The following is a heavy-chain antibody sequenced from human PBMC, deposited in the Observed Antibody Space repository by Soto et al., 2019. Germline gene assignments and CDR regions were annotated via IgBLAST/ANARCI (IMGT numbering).Heavy chain of an antibody. Sequence: QVHLVQSGAEVKKPGASVKVSCKGSGYTFTSYGITWVRQAPGQGLEWTGWISAHNGNTDYAQRLQGRVTVTRDPSTSTASMELRSLRSDDTAVYYCARGRYGDYWGQGALVTVSS. CDR1: GYTFTSYG. CDR2: ISAHNGNT. J-gene: IGHJ4*02. D-gene: IGHD1-1*01. CDR3: ARGRYGDY. V-gene: IGHV1-18*01.